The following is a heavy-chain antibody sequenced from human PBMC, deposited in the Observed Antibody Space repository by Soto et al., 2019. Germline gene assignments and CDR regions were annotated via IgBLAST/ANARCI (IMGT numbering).Heavy chain of an antibody. CDR3: ATAPLTIFGVVIMSY. Sequence: ASVKVSCKVSGYTLTELSMHWVRQAPGKGLEWMGGFDPEDGETIYAQKFQSRVTMTEDTSTDTAYMELSSLRSEDTAVYYCATAPLTIFGVVIMSYWGQGTLVTVSS. CDR2: FDPEDGET. J-gene: IGHJ4*02. D-gene: IGHD3-3*01. V-gene: IGHV1-24*01. CDR1: GYTLTELS.